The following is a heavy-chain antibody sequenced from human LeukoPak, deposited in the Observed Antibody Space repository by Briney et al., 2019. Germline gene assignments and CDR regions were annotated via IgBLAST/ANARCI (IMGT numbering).Heavy chain of an antibody. V-gene: IGHV1-69*04. CDR3: ARLPVDSSGYYLDY. D-gene: IGHD3-22*01. Sequence: SVKVSCKASGYTFTSYGISWVRQAPGQGLEWMGRIIPILGIANYAQKFQGRVTITADKSTSTAYMELSSLRSEDTAVYYCARLPVDSSGYYLDYWGQGTLVTVSS. CDR2: IIPILGIA. CDR1: GYTFTSYG. J-gene: IGHJ4*02.